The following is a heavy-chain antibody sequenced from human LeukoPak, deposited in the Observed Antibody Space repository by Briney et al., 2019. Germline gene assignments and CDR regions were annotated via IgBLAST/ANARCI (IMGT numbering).Heavy chain of an antibody. Sequence: PGGSLRLSCAASGFTFSSYEMNWVRQAPGKGLEWVSYISSSGSTTYYADSVKGRFTISRDNAKNSLYLQMNSLRAEDTAVYYCAREIGPHDAFDIWGQGTMVTVSS. CDR3: AREIGPHDAFDI. J-gene: IGHJ3*02. CDR1: GFTFSSYE. V-gene: IGHV3-48*03. CDR2: ISSSGSTT.